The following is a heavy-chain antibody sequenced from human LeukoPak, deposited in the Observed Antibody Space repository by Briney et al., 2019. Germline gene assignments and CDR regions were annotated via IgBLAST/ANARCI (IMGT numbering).Heavy chain of an antibody. Sequence: GGSLRLSCAASGFIFSSFWMTWVRQAPGKGLEWVANINENGREKNYVDSVKGRFTISRDNANNLLYLQMDSLRVEDTALYFCAKGGWLDNWGRGTLVTVSS. CDR2: INENGREK. D-gene: IGHD1-26*01. V-gene: IGHV3-7*01. J-gene: IGHJ5*02. CDR1: GFIFSSFW. CDR3: AKGGWLDN.